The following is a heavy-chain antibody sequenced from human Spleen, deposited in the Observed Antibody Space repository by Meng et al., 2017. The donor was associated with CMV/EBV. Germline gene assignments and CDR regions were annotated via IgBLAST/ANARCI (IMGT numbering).Heavy chain of an antibody. D-gene: IGHD1-20*01. CDR2: IYYSGST. CDR3: ATQGAYNWNRFYFDY. Sequence: SETLSLTCTVSGGSISSSSYYWGWIRQPPGKGLEWIGYIYYSGSTNYNPSLKSRVTISVDTSKNQFSLKLSSVTAADTAVYYCATQGAYNWNRFYFDYWGQGTLVTVSS. V-gene: IGHV4-61*05. J-gene: IGHJ4*02. CDR1: GGSISSSSYY.